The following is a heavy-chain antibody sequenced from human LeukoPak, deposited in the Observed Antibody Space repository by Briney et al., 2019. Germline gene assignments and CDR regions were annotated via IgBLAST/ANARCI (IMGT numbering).Heavy chain of an antibody. CDR3: ARLDDLPYYFDY. J-gene: IGHJ4*02. Sequence: SETLSLTCTVSGGSISSYHWSWIRQPPGKGLEWIGYIYYSGSTNYNPSLKSRVTISVDTSKNQFSLKLSSVTAADTAVYYCARLDDLPYYFDYWGQGTLVTVSS. V-gene: IGHV4-59*08. CDR1: GGSISSYH. CDR2: IYYSGST.